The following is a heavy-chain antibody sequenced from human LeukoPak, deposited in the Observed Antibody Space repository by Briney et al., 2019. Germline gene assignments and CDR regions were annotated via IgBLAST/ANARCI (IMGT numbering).Heavy chain of an antibody. J-gene: IGHJ6*02. D-gene: IGHD2-2*01. V-gene: IGHV3-30*04. CDR3: ARGPTYCSSTSCRYYYYGMDV. CDR1: GFTFSSYA. Sequence: GRSLRLSCAASGFTFSSYAMHWVRQAPGKGLEWVAVISHDGSNKYYADSVKGRFTISRDNSKNTLYLQMNSLRAEDTAVYYCARGPTYCSSTSCRYYYYGMDVWGQGTTVTVSS. CDR2: ISHDGSNK.